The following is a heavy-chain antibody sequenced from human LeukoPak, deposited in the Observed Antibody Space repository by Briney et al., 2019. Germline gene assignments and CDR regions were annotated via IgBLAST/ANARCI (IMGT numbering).Heavy chain of an antibody. CDR3: ARARGNTYGYFEY. D-gene: IGHD5-18*01. Sequence: GGSLRLSCAASGFTFSSHWMSWVRQTPGKGLERVATIKQDGSEKYYVGSVNGRFTISRDNAKSTLYLQMNSLRVEDTAVYYCARARGNTYGYFEYWGQGTLVTVSS. CDR1: GFTFSSHW. J-gene: IGHJ4*02. V-gene: IGHV3-7*01. CDR2: IKQDGSEK.